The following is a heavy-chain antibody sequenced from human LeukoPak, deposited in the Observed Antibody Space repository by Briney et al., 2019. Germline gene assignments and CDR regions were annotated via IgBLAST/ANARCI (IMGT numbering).Heavy chain of an antibody. V-gene: IGHV4-4*07. CDR1: GGPIGSYY. CDR2: IYTSWST. J-gene: IGHJ3*01. Sequence: SSETLSLTRTVSGGPIGSYYLSWIQQPAGKGLEWIGRIYTSWSTNYNPSLKSRVTMSVDTSKIQFSLKLSSVTAADTAVYYCARDWSWGWAVWGQGTMVTVSS. CDR3: ARDWSWGWAV. D-gene: IGHD1-26*01.